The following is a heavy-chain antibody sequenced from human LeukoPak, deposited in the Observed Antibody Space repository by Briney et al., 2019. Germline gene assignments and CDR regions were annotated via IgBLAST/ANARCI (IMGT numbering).Heavy chain of an antibody. V-gene: IGHV3-30*18. D-gene: IGHD6-19*01. J-gene: IGHJ4*02. CDR2: ISYDGSNK. Sequence: GRSLRLSCAASGFTFSSYGMHWVRQAPGKGLEWVAVISYDGSNKYYADSVKGRFTISRDNSKNTLYLQMNSLRAEDTAVYYCAKDGQWLDRHLGYYFDYWGQGTLVTVSS. CDR1: GFTFSSYG. CDR3: AKDGQWLDRHLGYYFDY.